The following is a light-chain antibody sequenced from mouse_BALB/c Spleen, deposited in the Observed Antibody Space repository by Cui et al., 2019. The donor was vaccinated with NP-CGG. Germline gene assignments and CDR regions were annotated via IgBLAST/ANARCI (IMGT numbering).Light chain of an antibody. CDR3: ALWYSNHWV. CDR1: TGAVTTSNY. V-gene: IGLV1*01. Sequence: AVVTHESAPTQSPGETVTLTCRSSTGAVTTSNYANWVQEKPDHLFTGLIGGTNNRAPGVPARFSGSLIGDKAALTITGAQTEDEAIFFCALWYSNHWVFGGGTKLTVL. J-gene: IGLJ1*01. CDR2: GTN.